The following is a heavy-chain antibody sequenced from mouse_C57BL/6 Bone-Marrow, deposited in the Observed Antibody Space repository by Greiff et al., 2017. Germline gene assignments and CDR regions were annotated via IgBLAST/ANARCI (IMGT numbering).Heavy chain of an antibody. D-gene: IGHD1-1*01. CDR3: ARGGYGSSYGYFDV. Sequence: QVQLQQPGAELVKPGASVKLSCKASGYTFTSYWMHWVKQRTGRGLEWIGRIDPDDGDTKYDEKFKGKATLTVDKPSSTAYMQLSSLTSEDSAVYYCARGGYGSSYGYFDVWGTGTTVTVSA. J-gene: IGHJ1*03. CDR1: GYTFTSYW. CDR2: IDPDDGDT. V-gene: IGHV1-72*01.